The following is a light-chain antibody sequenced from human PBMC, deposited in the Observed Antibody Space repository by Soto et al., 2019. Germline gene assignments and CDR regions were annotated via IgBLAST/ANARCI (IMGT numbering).Light chain of an antibody. CDR1: QTVSSRF. CDR3: QQYNNWRTWT. V-gene: IGKV3-15*01. CDR2: GAS. J-gene: IGKJ1*01. Sequence: EIVLTQSPGTLSLSPGERATLSCRASQTVSSRFLAWYQQRRGQAPRLLIYGASTRATGIPARFSGSGSGTEFTLTISSLQSEDFAVYYCQQYNNWRTWTFGQGTKVDIK.